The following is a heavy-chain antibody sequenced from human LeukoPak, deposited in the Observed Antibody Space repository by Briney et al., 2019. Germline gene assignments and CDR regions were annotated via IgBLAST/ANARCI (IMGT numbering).Heavy chain of an antibody. CDR1: GFTFNTQS. V-gene: IGHV3-21*01. Sequence: GGSLRHSRAPSGFTFNTQSLKSLRQAPGKGLESVSSISSSSSYIYYADSVKGRFTISRDNAKNSLYLQMNSLRAADTAVYYCARVFGQQLAFDPWGQGTLVTVSS. D-gene: IGHD6-13*01. J-gene: IGHJ5*02. CDR3: ARVFGQQLAFDP. CDR2: ISSSSSYI.